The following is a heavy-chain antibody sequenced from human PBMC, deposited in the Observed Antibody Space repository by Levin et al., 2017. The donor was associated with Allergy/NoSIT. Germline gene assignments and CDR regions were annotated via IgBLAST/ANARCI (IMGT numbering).Heavy chain of an antibody. D-gene: IGHD4-17*01. CDR1: GGTFSSYA. Sequence: SVKVSCKASGGTFSSYAISWVRQAPGQGLEWMGGIIPIFGTTNYAQRFQDRVSITADESTSTAYMDLSSLRSEDTAIYYCARGDYGVGGNFHYCSMDVWGQGTTVTVSS. J-gene: IGHJ6*02. CDR2: IIPIFGTT. V-gene: IGHV1-69*13. CDR3: ARGDYGVGGNFHYCSMDV.